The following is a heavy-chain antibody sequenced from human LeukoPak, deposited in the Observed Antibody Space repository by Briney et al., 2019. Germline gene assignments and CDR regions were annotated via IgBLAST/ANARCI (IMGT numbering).Heavy chain of an antibody. D-gene: IGHD2-21*02. J-gene: IGHJ5*02. V-gene: IGHV1-69*05. Sequence: SVKVSCKASGGTFSSYAISWVRQAPGQGLEWMGRIIPIFGTANYTQKFQGRVTITTDESTSTAYMELSSLRSEDTAVYYCARDESYCGGDCYRNWFDPWGQGTLVTVSS. CDR1: GGTFSSYA. CDR2: IIPIFGTA. CDR3: ARDESYCGGDCYRNWFDP.